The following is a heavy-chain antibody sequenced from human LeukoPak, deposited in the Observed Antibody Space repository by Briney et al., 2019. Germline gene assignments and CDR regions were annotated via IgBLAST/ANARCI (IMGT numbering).Heavy chain of an antibody. J-gene: IGHJ4*02. CDR3: ARMGGAPQG. CDR2: IWYDGSEQ. V-gene: IGHV3-33*01. CDR1: GFTFSTYA. Sequence: PGGSLRLSCAASGFTFSTYAIHWVRQAPGKGLEWVAVIWYDGSEQYYADSVKGRFIISRDNSKSTSDLQMNSLRAEDTAVYFCARMGGAPQGWGQGTQVIVSS. D-gene: IGHD3-16*01.